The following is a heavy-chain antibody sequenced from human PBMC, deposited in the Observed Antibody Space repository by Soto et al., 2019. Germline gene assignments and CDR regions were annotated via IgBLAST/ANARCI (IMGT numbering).Heavy chain of an antibody. CDR3: ARNSDYGSYFDL. CDR2: VHYSETT. V-gene: IGHV4-59*11. J-gene: IGHJ2*01. D-gene: IGHD4-17*01. CDR1: GASIINHY. Sequence: QVRLEESGPGLVKPSETLSLTCNVSGASIINHYWSWIRQPPGKALEWVAFVHYSETTNYNPSLESRVFISVDTSKNQFSLKVTSVTAADTAVYFCARNSDYGSYFDLWGRGTLVTVSS.